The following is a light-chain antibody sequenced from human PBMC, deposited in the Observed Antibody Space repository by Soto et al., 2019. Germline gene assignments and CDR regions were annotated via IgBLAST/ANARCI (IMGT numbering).Light chain of an antibody. J-gene: IGKJ3*01. CDR1: QGSSSW. Sequence: DIQMTQSPSSVSASVGDRVTITCRASQGSSSWLAWYQQKPGKAPKLLIYAASSLQSGVPSRFSGSGSGTDFTLTISSLQPEDFATYYCQQANSFPIFTFGPGTKVDIK. CDR3: QQANSFPIFT. V-gene: IGKV1-12*01. CDR2: AAS.